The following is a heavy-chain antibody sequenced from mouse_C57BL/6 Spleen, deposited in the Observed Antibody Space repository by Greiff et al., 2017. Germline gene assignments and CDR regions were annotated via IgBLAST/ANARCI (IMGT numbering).Heavy chain of an antibody. V-gene: IGHV5-15*01. Sequence: EVKLMESGGGLVQPGGSLKLSCAASGFTFSDYGMAWVRQAPRKGPEWVAFISNLAYSIYYADTVTGRFTISRENAKNTLYLEMSSLRSEDTAMYYCARPYYGSSSWFAYWGQGTLVTVSA. J-gene: IGHJ3*01. CDR2: ISNLAYSI. D-gene: IGHD1-1*01. CDR3: ARPYYGSSSWFAY. CDR1: GFTFSDYG.